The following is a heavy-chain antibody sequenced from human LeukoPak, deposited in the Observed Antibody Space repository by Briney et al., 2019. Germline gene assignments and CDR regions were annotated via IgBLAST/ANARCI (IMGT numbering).Heavy chain of an antibody. J-gene: IGHJ4*02. Sequence: GGSLRLSCATSGFTFSSSWMSWVRQAPGKGLEWVANIKEDGSEKYYVDSVKGRFTISRDSAKNSLYLQMNSLRVEDTAVYYCARDHNYGSDYWGQGTLVTVSS. V-gene: IGHV3-7*03. D-gene: IGHD5-18*01. CDR1: GFTFSSSW. CDR3: ARDHNYGSDY. CDR2: IKEDGSEK.